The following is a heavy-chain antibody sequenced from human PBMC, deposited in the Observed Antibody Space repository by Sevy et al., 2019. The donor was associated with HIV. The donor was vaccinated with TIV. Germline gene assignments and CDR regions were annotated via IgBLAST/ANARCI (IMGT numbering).Heavy chain of an antibody. Sequence: ASVKVSCKASGGTFSSYAISWVRQAPGQGLEWMGGIIPIFGTANYAQKFQGRVTITADESTSTAYMELSSLRSEDTAVYYCATDRFSDFWSGYYTFDYWGHGTLVTVSS. CDR2: IIPIFGTA. D-gene: IGHD3-3*01. J-gene: IGHJ4*01. V-gene: IGHV1-69*13. CDR3: ATDRFSDFWSGYYTFDY. CDR1: GGTFSSYA.